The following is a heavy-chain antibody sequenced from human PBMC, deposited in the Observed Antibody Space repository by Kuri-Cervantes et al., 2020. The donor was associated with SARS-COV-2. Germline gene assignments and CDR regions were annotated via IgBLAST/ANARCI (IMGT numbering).Heavy chain of an antibody. D-gene: IGHD3-16*01. V-gene: IGHV3-48*03. CDR1: GFTFGDYA. CDR3: VGAYRQPWTIIFES. CDR2: ISERGATI. J-gene: IGHJ4*02. Sequence: GGSLRLSCTASGFTFGDYAMSWVRQAPGKGLEWVAYISERGATIYYADSVKGRFTISRDFAKNSLSLQMSSLGVEDTALYYCVGAYRQPWTIIFESWGQGTQVTVSS.